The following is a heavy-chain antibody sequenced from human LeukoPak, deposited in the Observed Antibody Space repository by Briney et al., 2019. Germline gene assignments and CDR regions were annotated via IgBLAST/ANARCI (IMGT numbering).Heavy chain of an antibody. Sequence: ASVKVSCKASGYTFTCYDINWVRQATGQGLEWMGWMNPNSGNTGYAQKFQGRVTMTRNTSISTAYMELSSLRSEDTAVYYCARPVHYDSSGYSPFDYWGQGTLVTVSS. J-gene: IGHJ4*02. V-gene: IGHV1-8*01. D-gene: IGHD3-22*01. CDR2: MNPNSGNT. CDR1: GYTFTCYD. CDR3: ARPVHYDSSGYSPFDY.